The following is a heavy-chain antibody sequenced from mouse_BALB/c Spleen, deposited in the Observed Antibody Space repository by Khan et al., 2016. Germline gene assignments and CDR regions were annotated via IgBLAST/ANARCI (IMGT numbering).Heavy chain of an antibody. CDR3: VRGQSYYNYDF. CDR2: IYPGDGDT. D-gene: IGHD2-12*01. CDR1: GYTFTSYW. J-gene: IGHJ2*01. Sequence: QVQLQQSGAELARPGASVKLSCKASGYTFTSYWMQWVKQRPGQGMEWIGGIYPGDGDTRYTQKFKVKATLTADNSNSTAYMQLNTLASEDPAVYYCVRGQSYYNYDFWGQGTILTVSS. V-gene: IGHV1-87*01.